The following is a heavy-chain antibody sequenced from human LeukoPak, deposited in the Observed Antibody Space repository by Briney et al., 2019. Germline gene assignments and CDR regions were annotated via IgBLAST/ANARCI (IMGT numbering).Heavy chain of an antibody. Sequence: SETLSLTCTVSGGSISSYYWSWIRQPPGKGLEWIGYIYYSGSTNYNPSLKSRVTISVDTSKNQFSLKLSSVTAADTAVYYCARSPVYYDILTGYSNWFDTWGQGTLVTVSS. D-gene: IGHD3-9*01. CDR1: GGSISSYY. J-gene: IGHJ5*02. CDR2: IYYSGST. CDR3: ARSPVYYDILTGYSNWFDT. V-gene: IGHV4-59*01.